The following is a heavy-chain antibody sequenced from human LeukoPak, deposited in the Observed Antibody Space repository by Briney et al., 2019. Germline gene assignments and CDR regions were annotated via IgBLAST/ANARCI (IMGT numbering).Heavy chain of an antibody. V-gene: IGHV3-23*01. CDR2: ISGRGSTT. CDR1: GFTFSDYA. Sequence: PGGSLRLSCGASGFTFSDYAMNWVRQAPGKGLEWVSRISGRGSTTYYADAVKGRFTISRDNFKNMLYLQMNSLRAEDTAEYYCAKDRDVWGSLLENWGQGTLVSVSS. CDR3: AKDRDVWGSLLEN. D-gene: IGHD3-16*01. J-gene: IGHJ1*01.